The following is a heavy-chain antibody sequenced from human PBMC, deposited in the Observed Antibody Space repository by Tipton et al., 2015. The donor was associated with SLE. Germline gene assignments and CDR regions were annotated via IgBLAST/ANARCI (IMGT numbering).Heavy chain of an antibody. Sequence: SLRLSCAASGFTFRNHGMSWVRQAPRKGLAWVSVISGSSKTIFYADSVKGRFTISRDNSRNTLYLQMNSLRGDDTAIYYCARPSDVDTAMGYDCWGQGALVTVSS. V-gene: IGHV3-23*01. CDR3: ARPSDVDTAMGYDC. CDR2: ISGSSKTI. D-gene: IGHD5-18*01. J-gene: IGHJ4*02. CDR1: GFTFRNHG.